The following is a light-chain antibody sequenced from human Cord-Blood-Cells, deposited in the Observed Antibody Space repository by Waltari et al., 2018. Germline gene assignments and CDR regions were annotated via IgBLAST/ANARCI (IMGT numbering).Light chain of an antibody. J-gene: IGKJ4*02. CDR2: AGS. CDR1: QGIRSW. CDR3: QQANSFPRT. V-gene: IGKV1-12*01. Sequence: DIQMTQSPSSVSASVGDRVTITCRARQGIRSWLAWYQQKPGKAPKLLIYAGSRLQSGSTARVSGSGAGAYFALAISSLQPEDVATYYCQQANSFPRTVGGGTKVETK.